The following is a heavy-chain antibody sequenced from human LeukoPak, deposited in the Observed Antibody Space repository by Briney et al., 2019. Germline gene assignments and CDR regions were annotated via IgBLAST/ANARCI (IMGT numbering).Heavy chain of an antibody. CDR3: AKEGVVVAAGFYFDY. CDR1: GFTFSSYG. J-gene: IGHJ4*02. Sequence: GRSLRLSCAASGFTFSSYGMHWVRQAPGKGLEWVAVISYDGSNKYYADSVKGRFTISRDNSKNTLYLQMNSLRAEDTVVYYCAKEGVVVAAGFYFDYWGQGTLVTVSS. D-gene: IGHD2-15*01. CDR2: ISYDGSNK. V-gene: IGHV3-30*18.